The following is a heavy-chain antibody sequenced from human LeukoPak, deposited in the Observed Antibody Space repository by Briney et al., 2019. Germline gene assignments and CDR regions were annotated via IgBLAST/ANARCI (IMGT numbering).Heavy chain of an antibody. V-gene: IGHV4-4*07. Sequence: SSETLSLPRTDSGGSISSYYWSWVRQPAGKGLEWIGRIYTSGSTNYNPSLKSRVTMSVDTSKNQFSLKLSAVTAADTAVYYCARDFSFSYYDILTGYYMWFDPWGQGTLVTVSS. CDR3: ARDFSFSYYDILTGYYMWFDP. J-gene: IGHJ5*02. D-gene: IGHD3-9*01. CDR1: GGSISSYY. CDR2: IYTSGST.